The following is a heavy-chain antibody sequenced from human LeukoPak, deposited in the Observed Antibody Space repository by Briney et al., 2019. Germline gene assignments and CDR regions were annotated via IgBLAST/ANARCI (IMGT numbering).Heavy chain of an antibody. D-gene: IGHD3-22*01. CDR1: GFTVSSNY. Sequence: GGSLRLSCAASGFTVSSNYMSWVRQAPGKGLEWVSVIYSGGSTYYADSVKGRFTISRDNSKNTLYLQMNSLRAEDTAVYYCARGYYYDSSTYPGDYWGQGTLVTVSS. V-gene: IGHV3-53*01. CDR3: ARGYYYDSSTYPGDY. CDR2: IYSGGST. J-gene: IGHJ4*02.